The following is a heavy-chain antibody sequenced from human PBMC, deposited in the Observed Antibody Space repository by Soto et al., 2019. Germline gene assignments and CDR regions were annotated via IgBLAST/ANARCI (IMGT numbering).Heavy chain of an antibody. J-gene: IGHJ5*02. Sequence: SETLSLTCTVSGGSVSSGSYYWSWIRQPPGKGLEWIGYIYYSGSTNYNPSLKSRVTISGDTSKNQFSLKLSSVTSADTAVYYCAAYYDGSGSSNWFDPWGQGTLVTVSS. CDR2: IYYSGST. CDR1: GGSVSSGSYY. D-gene: IGHD3-10*01. V-gene: IGHV4-61*01. CDR3: AAYYDGSGSSNWFDP.